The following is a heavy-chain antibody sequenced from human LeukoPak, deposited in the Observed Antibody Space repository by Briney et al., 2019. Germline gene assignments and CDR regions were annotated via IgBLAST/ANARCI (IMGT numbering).Heavy chain of an antibody. Sequence: GGSLRLSCAASGFTFSSYGMHWVRQAPGKGLEWVAFIRCDGRNKYYADSVKGRFTISRDNSKNTLYLQMNSLRAEDTAVYYCAKVQNDYYDSSGYYFQNYFDYWGPGTLVTVSS. CDR3: AKVQNDYYDSSGYYFQNYFDY. CDR1: GFTFSSYG. J-gene: IGHJ4*02. CDR2: IRCDGRNK. D-gene: IGHD3-22*01. V-gene: IGHV3-30*02.